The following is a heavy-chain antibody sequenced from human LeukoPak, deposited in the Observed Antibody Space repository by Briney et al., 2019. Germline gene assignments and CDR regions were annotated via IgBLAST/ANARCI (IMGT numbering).Heavy chain of an antibody. D-gene: IGHD6-13*01. CDR3: ARGGIAAAGRFDY. CDR2: IIPIFGTA. J-gene: IGHJ4*02. V-gene: IGHV1-69*05. CDR1: GGTFSSYA. Sequence: SVMVSCKASGGTFSSYAISWVRQAPGQGLEWMGRIIPIFGTANYAQKFQGRVTITTDESTSTAYMELSSLRSEDTAVYYCARGGIAAAGRFDYWGQGTLVTVSS.